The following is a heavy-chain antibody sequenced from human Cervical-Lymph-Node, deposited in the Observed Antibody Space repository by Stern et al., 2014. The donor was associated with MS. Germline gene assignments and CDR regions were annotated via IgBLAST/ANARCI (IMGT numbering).Heavy chain of an antibody. Sequence: VQLVQSGAEVKKPGASGKVSCKPSGYPFPSFGISWGRQAPGQGLEGMGWISAYNGNTNYAQKLQGRVTMTTDTSTSTAYMELRSLRSDDTAVYYCARGLLGSENAFDIWGQGTMVTVSS. CDR3: ARGLLGSENAFDI. J-gene: IGHJ3*02. V-gene: IGHV1-18*01. CDR1: GYPFPSFG. CDR2: ISAYNGNT. D-gene: IGHD2-15*01.